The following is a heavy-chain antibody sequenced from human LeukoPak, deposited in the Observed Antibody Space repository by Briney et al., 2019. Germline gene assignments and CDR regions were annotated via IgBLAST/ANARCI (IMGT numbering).Heavy chain of an antibody. CDR2: IGYDRNSK. J-gene: IGHJ4*02. V-gene: IGHV3-30*02. Sequence: GGSLRLSCAAYGFSFSSYGIHWVRQAPGKGLEWVAFIGYDRNSKHYADSVKGRFTISGDNSKKTPYLQMNSLRTEDTAVYYCAKNRRASGDYAGAFDYWGQGTLVTVSS. CDR1: GFSFSSYG. D-gene: IGHD4-17*01. CDR3: AKNRRASGDYAGAFDY.